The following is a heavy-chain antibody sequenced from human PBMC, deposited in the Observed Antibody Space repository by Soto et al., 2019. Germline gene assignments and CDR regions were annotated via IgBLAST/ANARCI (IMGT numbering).Heavy chain of an antibody. CDR2: INSDGSST. V-gene: IGHV3-74*01. CDR3: ARVGGTSADYYGMDV. J-gene: IGHJ6*02. Sequence: LRLSCAASGFTFSSYWMHWVRQAPGKGLVWVSRINSDGSSTSYADSVKGRFTISRDNAKNTLYLQMNSLRAEDTAVYYCARVGGTSADYYGMDVWGQGTTVTVSS. CDR1: GFTFSSYW. D-gene: IGHD1-26*01.